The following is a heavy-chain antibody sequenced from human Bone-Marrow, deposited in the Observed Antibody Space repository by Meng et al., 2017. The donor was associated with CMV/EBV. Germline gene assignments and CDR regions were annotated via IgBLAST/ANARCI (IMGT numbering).Heavy chain of an antibody. CDR2: IYCGGSST. Sequence: GGSLRLSCAASGFTFSNYAMSWVRQAPGKGLEWVAVIYCGGSSTYYADSVKGRFTISRDNSKNTLYMQMNSLKAEDTAVYYCARDYQYDFWSGYPVEGIDYWGQGTLVTVSS. V-gene: IGHV3-23*03. D-gene: IGHD3-3*01. CDR1: GFTFSNYA. J-gene: IGHJ4*02. CDR3: ARDYQYDFWSGYPVEGIDY.